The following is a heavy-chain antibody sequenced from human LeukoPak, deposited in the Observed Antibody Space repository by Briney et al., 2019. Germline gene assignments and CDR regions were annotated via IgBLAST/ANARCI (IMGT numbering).Heavy chain of an antibody. Sequence: GGSLRLSCAVSGFTVSSSYMSWVRQAPGKGLEWVSFIYSGGNTYYTDSVKGRFTISRDNSKNTLYLQMNSLGAEDTAVYYCARRVTTGSYFDLWGRGTLVTVSS. CDR1: GFTVSSSY. D-gene: IGHD4-17*01. CDR2: IYSGGNT. J-gene: IGHJ2*01. V-gene: IGHV3-66*01. CDR3: ARRVTTGSYFDL.